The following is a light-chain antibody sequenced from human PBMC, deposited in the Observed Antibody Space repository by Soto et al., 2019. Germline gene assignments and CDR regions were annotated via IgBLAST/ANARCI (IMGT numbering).Light chain of an antibody. J-gene: IGKJ4*01. CDR1: QSVSSN. CDR2: GAS. Sequence: ETVMTQSPATLSVSPGERATLSCRASQSVSSNLAWYQQRPGQAPSLLIYGASTRAAGIPARFSGSGSGTEFTLTISSPQSEDFAVYYCQQYNNWPLTFGGGTKV. V-gene: IGKV3-15*01. CDR3: QQYNNWPLT.